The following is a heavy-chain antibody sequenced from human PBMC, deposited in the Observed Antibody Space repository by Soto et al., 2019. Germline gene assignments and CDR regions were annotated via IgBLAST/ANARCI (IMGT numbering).Heavy chain of an antibody. D-gene: IGHD6-6*01. J-gene: IGHJ5*02. V-gene: IGHV3-23*01. Sequence: GGSMRLSCSASGFTFSSYAMSWVRQAPGKGLEWVSAISGSGGSTYYADSVKGRFTISRDNSKNTLYLQMNSLRAEDTAVYYCAKVRDIGARPSWCDPWRQGTRVTVSS. CDR1: GFTFSSYA. CDR3: AKVRDIGARPSWCDP. CDR2: ISGSGGST.